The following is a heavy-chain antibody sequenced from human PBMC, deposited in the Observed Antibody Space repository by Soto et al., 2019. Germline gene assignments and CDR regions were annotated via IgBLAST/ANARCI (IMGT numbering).Heavy chain of an antibody. Sequence: SETLSLTCTVSGGSISSGDYYWSWIRQPPGKGLEWIGYIYYSGSTYYNPSLKSRVTISVDTSKNQFSLKLSSVTAADTAVYNCARAYNYDSFNWFAPWGQGTLVTVSS. D-gene: IGHD3-3*01. J-gene: IGHJ5*02. CDR1: GGSISSGDYY. V-gene: IGHV4-30-4*01. CDR2: IYYSGST. CDR3: ARAYNYDSFNWFAP.